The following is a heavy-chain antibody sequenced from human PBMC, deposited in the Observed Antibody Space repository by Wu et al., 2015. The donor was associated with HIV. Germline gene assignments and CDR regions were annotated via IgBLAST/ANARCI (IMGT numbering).Heavy chain of an antibody. CDR1: GYTFTSYG. D-gene: IGHD1-26*01. Sequence: QVQLVQSGAEVKKPGASVKVSCKASGYTFTSYGISWVRQAPGQGLEWMGWISAYNGNTNYAQKLQGRVTMTTDTSTSTAYMELRSLRSDDTAVYYCARAKESGSYHYYYYYYMDVWGKGTTVTVSS. CDR2: ISAYNGNT. CDR3: ARAKESGSYHYYYYYYMDV. J-gene: IGHJ6*03. V-gene: IGHV1-18*01.